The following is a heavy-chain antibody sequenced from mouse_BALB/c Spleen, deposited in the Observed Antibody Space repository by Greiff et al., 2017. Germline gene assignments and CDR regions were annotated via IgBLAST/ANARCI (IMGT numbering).Heavy chain of an antibody. Sequence: QVQLQQSGPELVKPGASVKISCKASGYAFSSSWMNWVKQRPGQGLEWIGRIYPGDGDTNYNGKFKGKATLTADKSSSTAYMQLSSLTSVDSAVYFCARGEAGRVFDYWGQGTTLTVSS. J-gene: IGHJ2*01. CDR1: GYAFSSSW. CDR2: IYPGDGDT. CDR3: ARGEAGRVFDY. D-gene: IGHD4-1*01. V-gene: IGHV1-82*01.